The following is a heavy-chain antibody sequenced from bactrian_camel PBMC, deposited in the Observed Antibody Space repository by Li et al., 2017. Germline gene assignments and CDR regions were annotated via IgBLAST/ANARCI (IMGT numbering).Heavy chain of an antibody. D-gene: IGHD2*01. Sequence: VQLVESGGGSVQSGGSLRLSCIYVTGYCMAWFRQAQATPREVVAAYCNDGTASYADSVKGRFTISKDNAKNTLYLQMNNLKPEDTAIYTCATDRTGQYCSGGCQRRLEWGQGTQVTVS. V-gene: IGHV3S57*01. J-gene: IGHJ4*01. CDR1: TGYC. CDR3: ATDRTGQYCSGGCQRRLE. CDR2: YCNDGTA.